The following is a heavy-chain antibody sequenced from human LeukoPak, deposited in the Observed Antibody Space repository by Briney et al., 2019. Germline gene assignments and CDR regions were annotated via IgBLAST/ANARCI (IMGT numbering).Heavy chain of an antibody. J-gene: IGHJ4*02. CDR3: ASALN. CDR2: IWDDGNNK. V-gene: IGHV3-33*01. CDR1: GFSFSNHG. Sequence: PGGSLRLSCAASGFSFSNHGMHWVRQAPGKRLEWVAVIWDDGNNKRYANSVNGRFTISRDNSENTLYLQMNGLTAEDTAMYYCASALNWGQGTLVTVSS.